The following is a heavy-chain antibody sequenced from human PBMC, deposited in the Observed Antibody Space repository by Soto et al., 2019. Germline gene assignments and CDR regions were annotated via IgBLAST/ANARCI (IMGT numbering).Heavy chain of an antibody. CDR2: ISGSGGNT. D-gene: IGHD1-7*01. J-gene: IGHJ4*02. CDR3: AQHRGYNWNYGYY. V-gene: IGHV3-23*01. Sequence: VLSLRRSVAASRFTFSSDAMSWVGQAPGKGLEWVSAISGSGGNTYYAESVKGRFTTSRDSSKNTLYLQMNSLRAEDTALYYCAQHRGYNWNYGYYWGQGTLVTVSS. CDR1: RFTFSSDA.